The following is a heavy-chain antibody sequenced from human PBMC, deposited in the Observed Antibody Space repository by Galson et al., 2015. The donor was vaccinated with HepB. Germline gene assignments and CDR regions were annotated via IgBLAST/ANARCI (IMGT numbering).Heavy chain of an antibody. V-gene: IGHV1-69*13. CDR3: APWGGYDLETIN. J-gene: IGHJ4*02. D-gene: IGHD5-12*01. Sequence: SVKVSCKASGGTFSSYAVSWVRQAPGQGLEWMGGIIPIFGTANYAQKFQGRVTITADESTSTAYMELSSLRSEDTAVYYCAPWGGYDLETINWGQGTLVTVSS. CDR2: IIPIFGTA. CDR1: GGTFSSYA.